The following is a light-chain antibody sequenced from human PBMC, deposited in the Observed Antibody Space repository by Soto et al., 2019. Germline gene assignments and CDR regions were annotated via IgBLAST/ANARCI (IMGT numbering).Light chain of an antibody. V-gene: IGKV2-30*01. CDR1: QSLVYSDGNTY. CDR3: MQGTHWPRT. Sequence: DAVMTQSPLSLPFTLGQPASISCMSSQSLVYSDGNTYLNWFQHMPGQSPRRLIYRVSNRESGVPQRLSGSGSGNHFTLKISRVEAEDVGVYYCMQGTHWPRTFGQGTKVAIK. J-gene: IGKJ1*01. CDR2: RVS.